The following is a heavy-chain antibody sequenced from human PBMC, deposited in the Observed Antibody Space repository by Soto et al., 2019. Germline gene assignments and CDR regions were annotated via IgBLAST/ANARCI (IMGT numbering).Heavy chain of an antibody. CDR1: GYTFRSYG. CDR3: ARDWSRYYDNSGLIWFY. V-gene: IGHV1-18*04. Sequence: QIQLVQSGGEVKKPGASVKVSRKASGYTFRSYGISWVRQAPGQGLEWVGWISAYNGDTHYAPKFQDRITLTTETSTDTAYMELRSLRLDVTAVYYCARDWSRYYDNSGLIWFYWGQGSLVTVSS. CDR2: ISAYNGDT. J-gene: IGHJ4*02. D-gene: IGHD3-22*01.